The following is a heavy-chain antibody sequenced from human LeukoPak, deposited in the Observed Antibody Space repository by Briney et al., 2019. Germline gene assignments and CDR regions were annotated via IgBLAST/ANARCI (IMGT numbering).Heavy chain of an antibody. Sequence: ASVKVSCKSSGYTFTGYYMHWVRQAPGRGLEWMGIINSSGGTTSYAQKFQGRVTMTRDTSTSTVYMELSSLRSEDTAVYYCARGGWYYFDYWGQVTLSPSPQ. CDR1: GYTFTGYY. V-gene: IGHV1-46*01. D-gene: IGHD6-19*01. J-gene: IGHJ4*02. CDR3: ARGGWYYFDY. CDR2: INSSGGTT.